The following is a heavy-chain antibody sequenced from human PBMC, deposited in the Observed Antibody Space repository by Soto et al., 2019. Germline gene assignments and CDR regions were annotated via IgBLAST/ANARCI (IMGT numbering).Heavy chain of an antibody. CDR3: ARALGGVSSSGMDV. J-gene: IGHJ6*02. V-gene: IGHV4-31*03. CDR1: GDSIGSGAFY. CDR2: VSVSGNA. Sequence: QLQESGQRLVAPSQTLSLRCSVSGDSIGSGAFYWSWVRQVPGKGLEWIGFVSVSGNAFYNPSLKSRVAISIETSENQLSLRLHSVTAADAAVYFCARALGGVSSSGMDVWGQGTPVTVS. D-gene: IGHD1-26*01.